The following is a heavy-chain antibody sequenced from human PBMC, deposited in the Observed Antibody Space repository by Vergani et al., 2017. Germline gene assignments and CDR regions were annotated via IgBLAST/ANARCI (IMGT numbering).Heavy chain of an antibody. J-gene: IGHJ4*02. CDR1: GESFSSFY. CDR3: AVRPRVNLVGGEIVTKRTFDY. V-gene: IGHV4-34*02. CDR2: INNDGHT. D-gene: IGHD3-10*01. Sequence: QVQLQQWGAGVVKPSGTLSLTCAVFGESFSSFYWSWIRQPQGKGREWIGEINNDGHTNYNPSLESRVTVSRDKAKNQFSLTLMSVTAADTAMYYCAVRPRVNLVGGEIVTKRTFDYWSQGSLVTVSS.